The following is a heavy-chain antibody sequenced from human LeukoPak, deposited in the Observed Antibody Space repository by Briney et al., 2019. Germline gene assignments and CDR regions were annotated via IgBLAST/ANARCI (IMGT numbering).Heavy chain of an antibody. CDR1: GLTFSSYN. CDR2: ISTSSSYI. D-gene: IGHD2-15*01. J-gene: IGHJ4*02. CDR3: AKVGGGSYYFDY. V-gene: IGHV3-21*04. Sequence: PGGSLRLSCAASGLTFSSYNMNWVRQAPGKGLEWVSSISTSSSYIYYADSVKGRFTISRDNSKNTLYLQMNSLRAEDTAVYYCAKVGGGSYYFDYWGQGTLVTVSS.